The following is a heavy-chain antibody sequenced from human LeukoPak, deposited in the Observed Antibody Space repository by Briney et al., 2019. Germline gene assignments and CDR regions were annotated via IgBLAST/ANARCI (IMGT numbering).Heavy chain of an antibody. D-gene: IGHD2-21*02. CDR1: GFTFHDYA. J-gene: IGHJ4*02. CDR3: AKDRLLNCRGDCYIFDY. CDR2: ISYDGSNK. Sequence: GGSLRLSCAASGFTFHDYAMHWVRQAPGKGLEWVAVISYDGSNKYYADSVKGRFTISRDNSKNTLYLQMNSLRAEDTAVYYCAKDRLLNCRGDCYIFDYWGQGTVVTVSS. V-gene: IGHV3-30*04.